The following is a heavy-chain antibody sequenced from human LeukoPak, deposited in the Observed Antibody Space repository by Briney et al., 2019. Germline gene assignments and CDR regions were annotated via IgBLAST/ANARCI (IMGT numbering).Heavy chain of an antibody. J-gene: IGHJ4*02. CDR2: ISSSGSTI. D-gene: IGHD3-10*01. CDR1: GFTFSSYI. CDR3: ARDGYYGSGSLDY. V-gene: IGHV3-48*04. Sequence: GGSLRLSCAASGFTFSSYIMNWVRQAPGKGLEGVSYISSSGSTIDYADAVKGRFTISRHNAKNSLYLQMNSLSAEDTAVSYCARDGYYGSGSLDYWGQGTLVSVSS.